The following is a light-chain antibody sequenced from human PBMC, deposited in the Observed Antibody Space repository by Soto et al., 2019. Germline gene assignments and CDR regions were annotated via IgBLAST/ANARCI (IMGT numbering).Light chain of an antibody. Sequence: DIQMTQSPSTLSGSVGDRVTSTCRASQGINNWLAWYQQKPGKAPKLLIYAASSLQSGVPSRFSGSGSGTEFTLTISSLQPDDFATYYCQQYNSYSFGQGTKVDIK. CDR1: QGINNW. CDR2: AAS. J-gene: IGKJ1*01. V-gene: IGKV1-5*01. CDR3: QQYNSYS.